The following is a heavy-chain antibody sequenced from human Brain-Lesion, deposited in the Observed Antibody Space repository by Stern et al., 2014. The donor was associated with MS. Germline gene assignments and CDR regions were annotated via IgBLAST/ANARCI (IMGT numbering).Heavy chain of an antibody. CDR3: AKGYNWFDS. CDR2: TYYRSKWYY. Sequence: QVQLVQSGPGLMKPSQTLALTCAISGDSVSSNSAAWNWIRQSPSRGLAWLGRTYYRSKWYYQYAESVKSRITINEDTSTNQFSLQLNSVTPEDTAVYLCAKGYNWFDSWGQGTVVTVS. V-gene: IGHV6-1*01. J-gene: IGHJ5*01. CDR1: GDSVSSNSAA.